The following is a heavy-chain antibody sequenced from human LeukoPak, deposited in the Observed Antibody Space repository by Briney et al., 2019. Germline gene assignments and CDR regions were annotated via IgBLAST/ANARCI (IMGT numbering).Heavy chain of an antibody. CDR2: ISSSSAYI. Sequence: GGSLRLSCAASGFTLSRYSMNWVRQAPGKGLEWVASISSSSAYIYYADSVKGRLAISRDNAENSVYLQMDSLKSEDTAVYYCARGRYPGLLVDYWGQGTLVTVSS. CDR3: ARGRYPGLLVDY. CDR1: GFTLSRYS. J-gene: IGHJ4*02. D-gene: IGHD6-6*01. V-gene: IGHV3-21*01.